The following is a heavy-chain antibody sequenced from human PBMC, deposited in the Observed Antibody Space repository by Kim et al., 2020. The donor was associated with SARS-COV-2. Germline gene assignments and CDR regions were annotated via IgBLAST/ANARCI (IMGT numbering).Heavy chain of an antibody. J-gene: IGHJ6*02. CDR2: IEGDGRVI. Sequence: GGSLRLSCAASGFAFGDHSMHWVRQAPGKGLEWVSHIEGDGRVIAYADSVKGRFTTSRDNAKNSLYLQINSVRPEDTALYYCTKDYYSSTIASCGMDVWGQGTTVTVSS. D-gene: IGHD1-26*01. CDR1: GFAFGDHS. CDR3: TKDYYSSTIASCGMDV. V-gene: IGHV3-9*01.